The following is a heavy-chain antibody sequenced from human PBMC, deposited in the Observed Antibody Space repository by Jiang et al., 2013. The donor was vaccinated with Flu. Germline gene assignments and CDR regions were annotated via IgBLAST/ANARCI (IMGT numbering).Heavy chain of an antibody. CDR1: GFTFSSYG. J-gene: IGHJ6*02. Sequence: QLLESGGGVVQPGRSLRLSCAASGFTFSSYGMHWVRQAPGKGLEWVAVIWYDGSNKYYADSVKGRFTISRDNSKNTLYLQMNSLRAEDTAVYYCAKDWRPEYQLLPGPKRNYGMDVWGQGTTVTVSS. CDR2: IWYDGSNK. D-gene: IGHD2-2*01. CDR3: AKDWRPEYQLLPGPKRNYGMDV. V-gene: IGHV3-33*06.